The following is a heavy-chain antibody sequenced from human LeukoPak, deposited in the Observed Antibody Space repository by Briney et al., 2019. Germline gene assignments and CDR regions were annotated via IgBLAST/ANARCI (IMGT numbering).Heavy chain of an antibody. CDR2: IYYSGST. Sequence: SETLSLTCTVSGGSVSSGSYYWSWIRQPPGKGLEWIGYIYYSGSTNYNPSLKSRVTISVDTSKNQFSLKLSSVTAADTAVYYCARWVTTVRKWYFDLWGRGTLVTVSS. V-gene: IGHV4-61*01. CDR1: GGSVSSGSYY. CDR3: ARWVTTVRKWYFDL. J-gene: IGHJ2*01. D-gene: IGHD4-17*01.